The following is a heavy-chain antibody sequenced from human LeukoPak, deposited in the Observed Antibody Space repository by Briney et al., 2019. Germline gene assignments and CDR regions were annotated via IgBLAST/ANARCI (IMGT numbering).Heavy chain of an antibody. Sequence: GASVKVSCKASGGTFSSYTISWVRQAPGQGLEWMGRIIPILGIANYAQKFQGGVTMTTDTSTSTAYMELRSLRSDDTAVYYCARGKVGATLVDYWGQGTLVTVSS. CDR2: IIPILGIA. J-gene: IGHJ4*02. V-gene: IGHV1-69*02. D-gene: IGHD1-26*01. CDR3: ARGKVGATLVDY. CDR1: GGTFSSYT.